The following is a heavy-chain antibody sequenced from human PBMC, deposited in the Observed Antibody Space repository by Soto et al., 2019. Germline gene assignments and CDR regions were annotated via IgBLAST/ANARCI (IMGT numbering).Heavy chain of an antibody. CDR3: ARSYGGNPYFDY. D-gene: IGHD4-17*01. CDR1: GFTVSSYG. J-gene: IGHJ4*02. V-gene: IGHV3-33*01. Sequence: QVQLVESGGGVVQPGRSLRLSCAASGFTVSSYGMHWVRQAPGKGLEWVAVIWYDGSTKYYADSVKGRFTISRDNSKNTLYLQMNSLRAEDTAVYYCARSYGGNPYFDYWGQGTLVTVSS. CDR2: IWYDGSTK.